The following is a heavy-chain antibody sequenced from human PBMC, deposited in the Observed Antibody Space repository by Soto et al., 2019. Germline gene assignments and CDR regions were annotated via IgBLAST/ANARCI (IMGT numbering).Heavy chain of an antibody. V-gene: IGHV3-74*01. CDR2: IDSDGSST. Sequence: RLSCAASLFSCCSYCIKCVRQAPGKGLVWVSRIDSDGSSTTYADSVKGRFTTSRDNAKNKLYLQMSSLRVEDTAVYYCARGRPYGMDVWGKGTKVTAPQ. CDR1: LFSCCSYC. J-gene: IGHJ6*04. CDR3: ARGRPYGMDV.